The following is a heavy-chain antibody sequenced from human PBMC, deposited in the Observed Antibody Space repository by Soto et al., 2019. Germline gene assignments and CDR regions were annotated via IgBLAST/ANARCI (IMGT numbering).Heavy chain of an antibody. V-gene: IGHV1-69*13. CDR3: ARKQVSLLQMDVRGALYYYYGMDV. J-gene: IGHJ6*02. CDR2: IIPIFGTA. CDR1: GGTFSSYA. D-gene: IGHD3-10*01. Sequence: GASVKVSCKASGGTFSSYAISWVRQAPGQGLEWMGGIIPIFGTANYAQKFQGRVTITADESTSTAYMELSSLRSEDTAVYYCARKQVSLLQMDVRGALYYYYGMDVWGQGTTVTVSS.